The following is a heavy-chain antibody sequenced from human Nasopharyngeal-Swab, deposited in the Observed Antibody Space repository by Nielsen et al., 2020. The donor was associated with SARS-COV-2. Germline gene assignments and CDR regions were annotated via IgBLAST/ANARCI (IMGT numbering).Heavy chain of an antibody. CDR3: ASKRLTHYNWCDP. V-gene: IGHV4-30-2*01. CDR1: GGSISSGGYS. Sequence: LRLSCAVSGGSISSGGYSWCWIRQPPGKGLEWIGYIYRSGSTYYNPSLKSRVTISVDRSKNQFPLKLSSATAADTAVYYCASKRLTHYNWCDPWGQGTLVTVSS. CDR2: IYRSGST. D-gene: IGHD1-14*01. J-gene: IGHJ5*02.